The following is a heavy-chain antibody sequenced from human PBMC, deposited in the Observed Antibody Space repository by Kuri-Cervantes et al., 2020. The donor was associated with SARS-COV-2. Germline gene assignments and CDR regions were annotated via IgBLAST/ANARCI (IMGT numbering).Heavy chain of an antibody. CDR3: ARTASTVTTNPYRYYFDY. CDR1: VGSISSYY. J-gene: IGHJ4*02. Sequence: ETLSLTCTVSVGSISSYYWSWIRQPPGKGLEWIGYIYYSGSTNYNPSLKSRVTISVDTSKNQFSLKLSSVTAADTAVYYCARTASTVTTNPYRYYFDYWGQGTLVTVSS. V-gene: IGHV4-59*12. CDR2: IYYSGST. D-gene: IGHD4-11*01.